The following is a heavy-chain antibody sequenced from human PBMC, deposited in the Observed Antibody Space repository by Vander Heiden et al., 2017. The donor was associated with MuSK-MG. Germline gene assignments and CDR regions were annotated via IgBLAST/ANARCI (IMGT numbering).Heavy chain of an antibody. CDR1: GFTFSSYA. V-gene: IGHV3-23*01. J-gene: IGHJ4*02. CDR3: AKERGKYSSSWY. Sequence: EVQLLESGGGLVQPGGSLGLSCAASGFTFSSYARSWVRQAPGKGREGVSAISGSGGSTYYADSVKGRFTISRDNSKNTLYLQMNSLRAEDTAVYYCAKERGKYSSSWYWCQGTLVTVSS. D-gene: IGHD6-13*01. CDR2: ISGSGGST.